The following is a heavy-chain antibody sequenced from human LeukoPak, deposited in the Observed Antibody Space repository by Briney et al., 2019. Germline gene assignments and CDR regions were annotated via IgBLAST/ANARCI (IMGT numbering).Heavy chain of an antibody. CDR1: GFTFSHAW. V-gene: IGHV3-15*01. Sequence: GGSLRLSCAASGFTFSHAWMSWVRQAPGKGLEWVGRIKSKIDGGTTDYGAPVKGRFTISRDDSKNTLYLQMNSLKGEDIAVYYCTTIRGFCGGRSCLGYWGQGTLVTVSS. D-gene: IGHD2-15*01. CDR3: TTIRGFCGGRSCLGY. J-gene: IGHJ4*02. CDR2: IKSKIDGGTT.